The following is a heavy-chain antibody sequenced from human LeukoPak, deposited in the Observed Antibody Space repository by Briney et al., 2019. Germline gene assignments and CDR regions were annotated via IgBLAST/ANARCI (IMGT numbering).Heavy chain of an antibody. CDR1: GFTFSSYG. CDR3: ARKGFEYSSSFPGYFDY. D-gene: IGHD6-6*01. V-gene: IGHV3-48*02. Sequence: GGSLRLSCAASGFTFSSYGMNWVRQAPGKGLEWVSYISSSSSTIYYADSVKGRFTISRDNAKNSLYLQMNSLRDEDTAVYYCARKGFEYSSSFPGYFDYWGQGTLVTVSS. CDR2: ISSSSSTI. J-gene: IGHJ4*02.